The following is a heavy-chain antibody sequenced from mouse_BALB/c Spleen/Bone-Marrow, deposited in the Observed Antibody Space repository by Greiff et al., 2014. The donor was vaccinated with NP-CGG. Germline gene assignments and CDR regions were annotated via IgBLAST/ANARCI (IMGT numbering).Heavy chain of an antibody. V-gene: IGHV1-5*01. CDR1: GYTFTSYW. J-gene: IGHJ2*01. CDR2: IYPGNSDT. Sequence: LQESGTVLARPGASVKVSCKASGYTFTSYWMHWVKQRPGQGLEWIGTIYPGNSDTTYNQKFKGKAKLTAVTSTSTAYMELSSLTNEDSAVYYCTTLARNYFDYWGQGTTLTVSS. CDR3: TTLARNYFDY.